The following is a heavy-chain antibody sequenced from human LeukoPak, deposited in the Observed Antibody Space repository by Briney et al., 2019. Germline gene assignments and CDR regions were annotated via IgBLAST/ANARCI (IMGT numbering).Heavy chain of an antibody. D-gene: IGHD3-10*01. CDR2: IWYDGSNK. CDR3: ARVQGRYFGSGSYLGVDH. J-gene: IGHJ4*02. V-gene: IGHV3-33*01. Sequence: GGSLRLSCAASGFLFSSYGMHWVRQAPGKGLEWVAVIWYDGSNKYYADSVKDRFTISRDNSKNTLYLQMNSLRAEDTAVYYCARVQGRYFGSGSYLGVDHWGQGTLVTVSS. CDR1: GFLFSSYG.